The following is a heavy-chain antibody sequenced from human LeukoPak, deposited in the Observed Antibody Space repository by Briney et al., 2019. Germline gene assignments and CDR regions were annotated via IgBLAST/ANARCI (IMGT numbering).Heavy chain of an antibody. CDR2: IYYSGST. Sequence: KPSETLSLTCTVSGGSISSSSYYWGWIRQPPGKGLEWIGSIYYSGSTYYNPSLKSRVTISVDTSKNQFSLKLSSVTAADTAVYYCARDPRRFGELSPGAFDVWGQGTMVTVSS. V-gene: IGHV4-39*07. D-gene: IGHD3-10*01. CDR3: ARDPRRFGELSPGAFDV. CDR1: GGSISSSSYY. J-gene: IGHJ3*01.